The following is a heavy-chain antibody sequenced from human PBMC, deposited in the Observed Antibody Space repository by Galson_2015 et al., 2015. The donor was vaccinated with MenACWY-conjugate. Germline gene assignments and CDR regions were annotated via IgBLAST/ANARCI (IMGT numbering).Heavy chain of an antibody. CDR3: ARSYVPGSDRKNYYMDV. Sequence: SLRLSCAASGFTFSNAWMSWVRQAPGKGLVWVSRVNSDGSGTGYADSVKGRFTISRDNAKNMLFLQMNSLKVEDTAVYYCARSYVPGSDRKNYYMDVWGRGTTVTVSS. CDR2: VNSDGSGT. CDR1: GFTFSNAW. J-gene: IGHJ6*03. V-gene: IGHV3-74*01. D-gene: IGHD3-16*01.